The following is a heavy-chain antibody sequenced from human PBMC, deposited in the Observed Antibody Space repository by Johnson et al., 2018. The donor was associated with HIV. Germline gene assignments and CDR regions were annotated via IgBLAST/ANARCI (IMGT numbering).Heavy chain of an antibody. CDR1: EFTFSNYA. Sequence: QVQLVESGGGLVQPGRSLKLSCAASEFTFSNYAMHWVRQAPGKGLEWVAFIRYDGSNKYYADSVKGRFTISRDNSKNTLYLQMNSLRAEDTAVYYWATDHAEGCGPRTSARPCNAFDIWGQGTMVTVSS. CDR2: IRYDGSNK. CDR3: ATDHAEGCGPRTSARPCNAFDI. D-gene: IGHD1-1*01. J-gene: IGHJ3*02. V-gene: IGHV3-30*02.